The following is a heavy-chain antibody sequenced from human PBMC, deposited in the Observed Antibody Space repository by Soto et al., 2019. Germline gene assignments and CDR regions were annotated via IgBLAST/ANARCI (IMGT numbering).Heavy chain of an antibody. Sequence: PGGSLRLSCAASGFTFSSYAMIWVRQAPGKGLVWVSRINSDGSSTSYADSVKGRFTISRDNAKNTLYLQMNSLRAEDTAVYYCARYGRGYCTNGVCPYYFDYWGQGTLVTVSS. J-gene: IGHJ4*02. CDR1: GFTFSSYA. D-gene: IGHD2-8*01. CDR2: INSDGSST. V-gene: IGHV3-74*01. CDR3: ARYGRGYCTNGVCPYYFDY.